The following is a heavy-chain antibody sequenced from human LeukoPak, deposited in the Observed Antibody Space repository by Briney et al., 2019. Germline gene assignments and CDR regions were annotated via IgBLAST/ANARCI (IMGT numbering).Heavy chain of an antibody. V-gene: IGHV4-59*13. Sequence: SETLSLTCSVSGASINSYYWNWIRQSPGKGLEWLGNIHYRGTTNYNPSLKSRVTLSLDSSKSQFALKVTSVTAADTAVYYCARAVGWNYPPDYWGQGTLVTVSS. J-gene: IGHJ4*02. D-gene: IGHD1-7*01. CDR1: GASINSYY. CDR3: ARAVGWNYPPDY. CDR2: IHYRGTT.